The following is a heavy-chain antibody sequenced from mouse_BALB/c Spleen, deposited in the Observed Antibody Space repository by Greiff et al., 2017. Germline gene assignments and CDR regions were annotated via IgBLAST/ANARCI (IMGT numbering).Heavy chain of an antibody. CDR1: GFTFSSYA. Sequence: EVNVVESGGGLVKPGGSLKLSCAASGFTFSSYAMSWVRQSPEKRLEWVAEISSGGSYTYYPDTVTGRFTISRDNAKNTLYLEMSSLRSEDTAMYYCAREDDYDEYYFDYWGQGTTLTVSS. D-gene: IGHD2-4*01. CDR3: AREDDYDEYYFDY. J-gene: IGHJ2*01. CDR2: ISSGGSYT. V-gene: IGHV5-9-4*01.